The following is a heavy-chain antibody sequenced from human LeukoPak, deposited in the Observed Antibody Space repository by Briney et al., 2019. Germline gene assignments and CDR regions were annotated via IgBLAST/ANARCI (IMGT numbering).Heavy chain of an antibody. J-gene: IGHJ4*02. CDR3: TTDSSGWYKGYYFDY. Sequence: PGGSLRLSCAVSGFTFSIAWMSWVRQAPGKGLEWVGRIKSKTDGGTTDYAAPVKGRFTISRDDSKNTLYLQMNSLKTEDTAVYYCTTDSSGWYKGYYFDYWGQGTLVTVSS. V-gene: IGHV3-15*01. D-gene: IGHD6-19*01. CDR1: GFTFSIAW. CDR2: IKSKTDGGTT.